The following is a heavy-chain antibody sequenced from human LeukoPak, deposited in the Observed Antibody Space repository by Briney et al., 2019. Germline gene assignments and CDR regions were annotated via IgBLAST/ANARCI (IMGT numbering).Heavy chain of an antibody. D-gene: IGHD1-26*01. V-gene: IGHV1-2*02. J-gene: IGHJ4*02. CDR1: GYTFTGYY. Sequence: ASVKVSCKASGYTFTGYYMHWVRQAPGQGLEWMGWINPNSGGTNYAQKFQGRVTMTRDTSISTAYMELSRLRSDDTAVYYCARDGIVGATDLDYWGQGTLVTVSS. CDR2: INPNSGGT. CDR3: ARDGIVGATDLDY.